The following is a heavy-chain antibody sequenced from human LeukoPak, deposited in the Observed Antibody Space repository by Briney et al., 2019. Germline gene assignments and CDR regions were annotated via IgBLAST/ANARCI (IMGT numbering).Heavy chain of an antibody. V-gene: IGHV4-59*08. CDR3: ASSPYYCSSTSCPKKRSYNWFDP. Sequence: SETLSLTCTVAGGSISSYYWSWIRQPPGKGLEWNGYIYYSGSTNYNPSLKSRVTISVDTSKNQFSLKMSSVTAADTVVYYCASSPYYCSSTSCPKKRSYNWFDPWGQGTLVTVSS. CDR2: IYYSGST. J-gene: IGHJ5*02. CDR1: GGSISSYY. D-gene: IGHD2-2*01.